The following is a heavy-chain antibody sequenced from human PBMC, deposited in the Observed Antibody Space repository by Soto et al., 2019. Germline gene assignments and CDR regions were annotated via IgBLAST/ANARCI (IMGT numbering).Heavy chain of an antibody. CDR1: GFTFSNYG. J-gene: IGHJ4*02. CDR3: AKGAYGSGRLYYFDY. V-gene: IGHV3-30*18. Sequence: QVQLVESGGGVVQPGRSLRLSCAASGFTFSNYGMHWVRQAPGKGLEWVAVISYDGSNKYYAGSLKGRFTISRDNSKNTLYLQMTSLRAEDTAVYYCAKGAYGSGRLYYFDYWGQGTMVTVSS. D-gene: IGHD3-10*01. CDR2: ISYDGSNK.